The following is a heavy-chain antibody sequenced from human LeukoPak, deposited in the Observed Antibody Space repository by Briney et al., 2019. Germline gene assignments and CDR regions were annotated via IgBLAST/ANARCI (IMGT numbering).Heavy chain of an antibody. D-gene: IGHD3-22*01. V-gene: IGHV4-59*01. CDR3: ARGGWNKFDY. Sequence: SETLSLTCTVSGGCISSYSWSWIRQPPGKGLEWIAFIFYSGTTNYNPSLKSRVTISVDTSQNQFSLKLSSVTAADTGVYYCARGGWNKFDYWGQGTLVTVSS. J-gene: IGHJ4*02. CDR2: IFYSGTT. CDR1: GGCISSYS.